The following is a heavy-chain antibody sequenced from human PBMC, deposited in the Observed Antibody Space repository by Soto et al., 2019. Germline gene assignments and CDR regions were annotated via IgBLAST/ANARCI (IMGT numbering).Heavy chain of an antibody. CDR1: GFTFSSYG. D-gene: IGHD3-22*01. J-gene: IGHJ4*02. V-gene: IGHV3-33*01. CDR2: IWYDGSNK. CDR3: AREVGYYDSSYSLDY. Sequence: GGSLRLPCAASGFTFSSYGMHWVRQAPGKGLEWVAVIWYDGSNKYYADSVKGRFTISRDNSKNTLYLQMNSLRAEDTAVYYCAREVGYYDSSYSLDYWGQGTLVTVSS.